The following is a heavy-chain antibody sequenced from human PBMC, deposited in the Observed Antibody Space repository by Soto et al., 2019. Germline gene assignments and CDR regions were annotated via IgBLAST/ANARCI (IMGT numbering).Heavy chain of an antibody. D-gene: IGHD3-22*01. CDR1: GYSFTSYW. V-gene: IGHV5-51*01. Sequence: GESLKISCKGSGYSFTSYWIGWVRQMPGKGLEWMGIIYPGDSYTNYSPSFQGHVTISADKSISTAYLQWSSLKASDTAMYYCAGWLVPTSDHAFDIWGQGTMVTVS. CDR3: AGWLVPTSDHAFDI. J-gene: IGHJ3*02. CDR2: IYPGDSYT.